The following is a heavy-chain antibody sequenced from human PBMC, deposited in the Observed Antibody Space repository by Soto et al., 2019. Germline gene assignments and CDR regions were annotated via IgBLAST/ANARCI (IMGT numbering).Heavy chain of an antibody. Sequence: QVHLVQSGAEVKKPGASVKVSCKASGYTFTSYGITWVRQAPGQGLEWMGWISAHNGNTDYAQKLQSRVIVTRDTATSTAYVEQRSLRSDDTAVYYCARGRYGDYWGQGALVTVSS. CDR2: ISAHNGNT. CDR1: GYTFTSYG. D-gene: IGHD1-1*01. CDR3: ARGRYGDY. V-gene: IGHV1-18*01. J-gene: IGHJ4*02.